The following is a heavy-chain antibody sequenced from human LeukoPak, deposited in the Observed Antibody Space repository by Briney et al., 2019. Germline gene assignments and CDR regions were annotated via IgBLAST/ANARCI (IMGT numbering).Heavy chain of an antibody. J-gene: IGHJ3*02. D-gene: IGHD3-22*01. CDR1: GFTFSSYA. CDR3: ARPGGITMIVTLGERVVNQNFLGAFDI. CDR2: ISGSGGGT. V-gene: IGHV3-23*01. Sequence: PGGSLKLSCAASGFTFSSYAMSWVRQAPGKGLEWVSAISGSGGGTYYADSVKGRFTISRDNSKNTLYLQMNSLRAEDTAVYYCARPGGITMIVTLGERVVNQNFLGAFDIWGQGTMVTVSS.